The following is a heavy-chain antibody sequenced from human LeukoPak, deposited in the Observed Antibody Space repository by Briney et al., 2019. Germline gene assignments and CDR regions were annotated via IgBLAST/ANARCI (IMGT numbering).Heavy chain of an antibody. Sequence: SETLSLTCTVSGGSISSYYWSLIRQPPGTGLEWIGYIYYSGSTNYNPSLKSRVTISVDTSKNQFSLKLSSVTAADTAVYYCARGSRWELPVHWGQGTLVTVSS. V-gene: IGHV4-59*01. CDR1: GGSISSYY. J-gene: IGHJ4*02. D-gene: IGHD1-26*01. CDR3: ARGSRWELPVH. CDR2: IYYSGST.